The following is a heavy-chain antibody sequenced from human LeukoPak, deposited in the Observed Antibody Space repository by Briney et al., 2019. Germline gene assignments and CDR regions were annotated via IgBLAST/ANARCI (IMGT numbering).Heavy chain of an antibody. Sequence: PGGSLRLSCAASGFTFSTYALHWVRQAPGKGLEWVSGISPTGDGAYYADSVKGRFTISRDNSKNTLCLQMNSLRAEDTAVYYCAKGTSGSYVPDYWGQGTLVTVSS. D-gene: IGHD1-26*01. CDR2: ISPTGDGA. CDR3: AKGTSGSYVPDY. V-gene: IGHV3-23*01. J-gene: IGHJ4*02. CDR1: GFTFSTYA.